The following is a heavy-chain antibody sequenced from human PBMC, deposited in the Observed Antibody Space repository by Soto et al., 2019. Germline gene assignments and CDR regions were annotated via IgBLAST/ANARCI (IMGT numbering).Heavy chain of an antibody. D-gene: IGHD3-3*01. CDR1: GGTFSSYT. Sequence: QVQLVQSGAEVQKPGSSVKVSCKASGGTFSSYTISWVRQAPGQGLEWMGRIIPILGIANYAQKFQGRVTITADKSTSTAYMELSSLRSEDTAVYYCARGESYYDFWSGSGRTYYYYMDVWGKGTTVTVSS. J-gene: IGHJ6*03. V-gene: IGHV1-69*02. CDR2: IIPILGIA. CDR3: ARGESYYDFWSGSGRTYYYYMDV.